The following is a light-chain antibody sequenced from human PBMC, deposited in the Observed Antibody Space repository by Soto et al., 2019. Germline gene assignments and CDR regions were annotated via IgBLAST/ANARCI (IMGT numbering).Light chain of an antibody. CDR1: QSIKSW. V-gene: IGKV1-39*01. CDR3: QQSFSTPT. Sequence: DIQMTQSPSTLSASVGDRVTITCRASQSIKSWLAWYQQKPGKAPKLLIYAASSLQSGVPSRFSGSGSGTDFTLTISSLQPEDFATYYCQQSFSTPTFGQGTRLEIK. J-gene: IGKJ5*01. CDR2: AAS.